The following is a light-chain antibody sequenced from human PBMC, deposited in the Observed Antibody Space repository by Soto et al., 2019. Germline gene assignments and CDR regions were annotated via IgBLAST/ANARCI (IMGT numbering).Light chain of an antibody. J-gene: IGKJ1*01. CDR3: QQYGSAPRT. CDR1: QSVGSTY. V-gene: IGKV3-20*01. Sequence: EIVLTQSPGTLSLSPGERATLSCRASQSVGSTYLAWYQQRPGQAPRLLIYGASSRANGIPDRFSGSGSGTDFTLTISRLAPEDFAVYYCQQYGSAPRTFGQGTKVEIK. CDR2: GAS.